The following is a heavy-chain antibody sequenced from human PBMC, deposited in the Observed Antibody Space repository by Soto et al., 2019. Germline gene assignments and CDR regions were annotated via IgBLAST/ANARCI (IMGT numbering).Heavy chain of an antibody. Sequence: QVQLQESGPGLVKPLGTLSLTCGVSRGSVSSNNWWTWVRQPPGKGLEWIGEIYQTGTTNYNPSLQSRVTISLDKSNNHFSLKLNSVTAADTAVYYCARRIALSGTAGAPGDWGQGTLVIVSS. J-gene: IGHJ4*02. V-gene: IGHV4-4*02. CDR2: IYQTGTT. CDR1: RGSVSSNNW. CDR3: ARRIALSGTAGAPGD. D-gene: IGHD6-19*01.